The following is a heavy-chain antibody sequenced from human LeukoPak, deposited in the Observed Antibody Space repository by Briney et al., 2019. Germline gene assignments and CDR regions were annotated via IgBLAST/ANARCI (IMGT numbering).Heavy chain of an antibody. CDR1: GFTVSSNY. J-gene: IGHJ4*02. CDR3: ARVSYDSSGYYFDY. D-gene: IGHD3-22*01. V-gene: IGHV3-53*01. CDR2: IYSGGST. Sequence: PGGSLRLSCAASGFTVSSNYMSWVRQAPGKGLEWVSVIYSGGSTYYADSVKGRFTISRDNSKNTLYLQMNSLRAEDTAVYYCARVSYDSSGYYFDYWGQGTLVTVHS.